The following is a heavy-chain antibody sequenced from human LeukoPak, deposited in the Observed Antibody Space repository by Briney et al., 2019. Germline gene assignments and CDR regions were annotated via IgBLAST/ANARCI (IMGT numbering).Heavy chain of an antibody. CDR3: AREYCTNGVCYEFDP. CDR2: IYPSGNT. D-gene: IGHD2-8*01. Sequence: PSETLSLTCTVSGGSISSGIYYWSWIRQPAGRGLEWIGRIYPSGNTIYSPSLKSRVTISVDTSKNQFSLKLSSVTAADTAAYYCAREYCTNGVCYEFDPWGQGTLVTVSS. J-gene: IGHJ5*02. CDR1: GGSISSGIYY. V-gene: IGHV4-61*02.